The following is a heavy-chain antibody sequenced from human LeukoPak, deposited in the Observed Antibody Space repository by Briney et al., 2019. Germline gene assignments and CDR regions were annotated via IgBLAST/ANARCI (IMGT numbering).Heavy chain of an antibody. Sequence: GSSVKVSCKSSVGTFSRYAIRWVRQAPGQGLEWVGRIITIRGIANYAQKFQGRVTITADKSTSTAYMELSSRRSEDTAVYYCARDLLSGSGSYPMDVWGQGTTVTVSS. D-gene: IGHD3-10*01. J-gene: IGHJ6*02. CDR2: IITIRGIA. CDR3: ARDLLSGSGSYPMDV. CDR1: VGTFSRYA. V-gene: IGHV1-69*04.